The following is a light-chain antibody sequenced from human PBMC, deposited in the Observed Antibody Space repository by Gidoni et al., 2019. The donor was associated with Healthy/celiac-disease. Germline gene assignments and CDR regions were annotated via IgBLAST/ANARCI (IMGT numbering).Light chain of an antibody. V-gene: IGLV3-21*03. J-gene: IGLJ2*01. CDR1: NIGSKS. CDR3: QVWDSSSDHVV. CDR2: DDS. Sequence: SYVLTQPPPVSVAPGKTARITCGGNNIGSKSVHCYQQKPGQAPVLVVYDDSARPSGIPERFSGSNSGNTATLTISRVEAGDEADYYCQVWDSSSDHVVFGGGTKLTVL.